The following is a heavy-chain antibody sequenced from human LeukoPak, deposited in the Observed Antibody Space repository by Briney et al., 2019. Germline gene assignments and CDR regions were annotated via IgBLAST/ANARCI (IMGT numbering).Heavy chain of an antibody. CDR2: ISWNSGSI. J-gene: IGHJ4*02. CDR1: GFTFDDYA. Sequence: GGSLRPSCAASGFTFDDYAMHWVRQAPGKGLEWVSGISWNSGSIGYADSVKGRFTISRDNAKNSLYLQMNSLRAEDTALHYCAKDPARFLEWLSPYYFDYWGQGTLVTVSS. V-gene: IGHV3-9*01. CDR3: AKDPARFLEWLSPYYFDY. D-gene: IGHD3-3*01.